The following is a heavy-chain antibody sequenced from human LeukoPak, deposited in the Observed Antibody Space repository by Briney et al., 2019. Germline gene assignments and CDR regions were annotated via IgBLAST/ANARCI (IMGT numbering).Heavy chain of an antibody. Sequence: GGSLRLSCAASGLTFSSYAMSWVRQAPGKGLEWVSAISGTGSSTYYTDSVKGRFTISRDNSKNTLYLQMNTLRAEDTAVYYCARDRCTISSCFLDYWGQGTLVSVSS. D-gene: IGHD2-2*01. J-gene: IGHJ4*02. V-gene: IGHV3-23*01. CDR1: GLTFSSYA. CDR3: ARDRCTISSCFLDY. CDR2: ISGTGSST.